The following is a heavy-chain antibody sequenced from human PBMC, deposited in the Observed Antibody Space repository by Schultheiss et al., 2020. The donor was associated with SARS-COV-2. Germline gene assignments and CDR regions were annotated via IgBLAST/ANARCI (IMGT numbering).Heavy chain of an antibody. D-gene: IGHD6-13*01. CDR3: ARDQAIVAAGTGTFVEYFDD. Sequence: GGSLRLSCAASGFTFSSYGMHWVRQAPGKGLEWVAFIWYDGSNQYYADSLKGRFTISRDNAKNSLYLQMNSLRVEDTAVYYCARDQAIVAAGTGTFVEYFDDWGQGTLVTVSS. CDR2: IWYDGSNQ. V-gene: IGHV3-33*01. J-gene: IGHJ4*02. CDR1: GFTFSSYG.